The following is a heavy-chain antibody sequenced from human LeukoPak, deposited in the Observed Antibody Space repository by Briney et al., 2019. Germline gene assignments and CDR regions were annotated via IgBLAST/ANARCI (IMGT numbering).Heavy chain of an antibody. V-gene: IGHV3-11*01. D-gene: IGHD3-16*02. Sequence: GGSLRLSCAASGFIFSDYYVSWIRQAPGKGLEWVSYISHSGSTTYYADSVKGRFTISRDNAKNSLYLQMNSLRAEDAAVYFCVWGNYRRFDFWGQGTLVTVSS. CDR2: ISHSGSTT. CDR1: GFIFSDYY. J-gene: IGHJ4*02. CDR3: VWGNYRRFDF.